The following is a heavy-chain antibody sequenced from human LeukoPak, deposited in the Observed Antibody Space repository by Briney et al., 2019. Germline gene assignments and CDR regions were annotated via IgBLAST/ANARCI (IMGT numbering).Heavy chain of an antibody. J-gene: IGHJ5*02. Sequence: GASVKVSCKASGYTFTSYGISWVRQAPGQGLEWMGWISAYNGNTNYAQKLQGRVTMTTDTSTSTACMELRSLRSDDTAVYYCARVRKQMMFDPWGQGTLVTVSS. CDR2: ISAYNGNT. CDR1: GYTFTSYG. CDR3: ARVRKQMMFDP. V-gene: IGHV1-18*01. D-gene: IGHD3-16*01.